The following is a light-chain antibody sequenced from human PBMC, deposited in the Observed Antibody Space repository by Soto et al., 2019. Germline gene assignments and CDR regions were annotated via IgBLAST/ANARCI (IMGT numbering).Light chain of an antibody. J-gene: IGKJ4*01. CDR2: GAT. CDR3: QQYGRSPLT. CDR1: QSVSSSY. Sequence: MVLTQSPGTQSLSPGEGASLSCRAIQSVSSSYVAWYQQKPGQAPRLLIYGATNRATGISDRFSGSGSGADFTLTISRLQPEDFAVYYCQQYGRSPLTFGGGTKVDIK. V-gene: IGKV3-20*01.